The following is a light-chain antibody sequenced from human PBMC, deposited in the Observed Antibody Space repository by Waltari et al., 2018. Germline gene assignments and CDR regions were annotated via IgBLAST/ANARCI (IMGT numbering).Light chain of an antibody. CDR3: ASHTDIRPMI. CDR2: DVS. Sequence: QSALTQPASMSGSPGQSITISCTGTSSDLGAYDFVSWYQQHPGKAPKLMIYDVSKWPSGVSNRFSGSKSGNTASLTISGLQTEDEAVYYCASHTDIRPMIFGGGTKLTVL. J-gene: IGLJ2*01. V-gene: IGLV2-14*03. CDR1: SSDLGAYDF.